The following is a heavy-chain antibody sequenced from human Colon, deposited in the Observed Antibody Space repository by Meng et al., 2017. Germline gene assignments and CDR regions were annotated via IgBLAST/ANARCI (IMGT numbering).Heavy chain of an antibody. D-gene: IGHD3-3*01. V-gene: IGHV3-66*02. Sequence: EVQLVGSGGVLVQPGGSLRLSCAVSGFSVSSDFMIWVRQAPGKGLEWVSMIHSSAGTFFADSVKGRFTVSTDNFKNTLYLQMNSLRIEDTAVYHCANRFVWGLGTLVTVSS. CDR2: IHSSAGT. CDR1: GFSVSSDF. CDR3: ANRFV. J-gene: IGHJ4*02.